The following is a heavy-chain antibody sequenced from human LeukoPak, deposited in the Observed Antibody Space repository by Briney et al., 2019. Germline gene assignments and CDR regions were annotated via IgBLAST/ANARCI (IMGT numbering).Heavy chain of an antibody. CDR1: GYTFTGYY. CDR3: AGLDSGYDFCY. CDR2: INPNSGGT. D-gene: IGHD5-12*01. J-gene: IGHJ4*02. V-gene: IGHV1-2*02. Sequence: ASVKVSCKASGYTFTGYYMHWVRQAPGQGHEWMGWINPNSGGTNYAQKFQGRVTMTRDTSISTAYMELSRLGSDDTAVYYCAGLDSGYDFCYWGQGTLVTVSS.